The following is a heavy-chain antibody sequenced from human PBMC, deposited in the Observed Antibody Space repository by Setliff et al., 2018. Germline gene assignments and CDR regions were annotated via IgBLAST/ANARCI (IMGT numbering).Heavy chain of an antibody. V-gene: IGHV3-23*01. CDR2: ISGSAQTT. Sequence: GGSLRLSCAASGFTFSSYAITWVRQAPGKGLEWVSMISGSAQTTYYADSVKGRFTISRDNSKNTVYLEMNSLRAEDTAVYHCVRDFGMVAGPMDSWGQGTLVTVSS. D-gene: IGHD6-19*01. CDR1: GFTFSSYA. CDR3: VRDFGMVAGPMDS. J-gene: IGHJ5*01.